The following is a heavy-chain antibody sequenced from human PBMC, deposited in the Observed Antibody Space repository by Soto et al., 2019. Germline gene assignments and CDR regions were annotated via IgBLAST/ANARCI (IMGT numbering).Heavy chain of an antibody. Sequence: ASVKVSCKVSGYTLTELSMHWVRQAPGKGLEWMGGFDPEDGETIYAQKFQGRVTMTEDTSTDTAYMELSSLRSEDTAVCYCATQLKMEWLRPKYYYYGLDVWGQGTTVTASS. CDR3: ATQLKMEWLRPKYYYYGLDV. V-gene: IGHV1-24*01. J-gene: IGHJ6*02. D-gene: IGHD5-12*01. CDR1: GYTLTELS. CDR2: FDPEDGET.